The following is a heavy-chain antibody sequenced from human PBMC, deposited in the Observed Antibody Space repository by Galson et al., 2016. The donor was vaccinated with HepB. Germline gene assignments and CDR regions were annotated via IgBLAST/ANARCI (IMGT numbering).Heavy chain of an antibody. V-gene: IGHV3-9*01. Sequence: SLRLSCAASGLIFKDYAMHWVRHAPGKGLEWVSSISWNSGSIGYADSVKGRFTISRDNAKNSLYLQMNSLRAEDTAFYYCAQDKASMSVGATNFQHWGQGALVTVSA. CDR1: GLIFKDYA. D-gene: IGHD1-26*01. CDR2: ISWNSGSI. J-gene: IGHJ1*01. CDR3: AQDKASMSVGATNFQH.